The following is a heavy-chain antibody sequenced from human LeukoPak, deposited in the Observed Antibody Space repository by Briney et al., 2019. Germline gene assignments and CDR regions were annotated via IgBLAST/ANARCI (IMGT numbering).Heavy chain of an antibody. CDR3: ASAHSSWLLMFDY. Sequence: SQTLSLTCTVSGGSISSGSYYWSWIRQPAGKGLEWIGRIYTSGSTNYNPSLKSRVTISVDTSKNQFSLKLSSVTAADTAVYYCASAHSSWLLMFDYWGQGTLVTVSS. J-gene: IGHJ4*02. CDR2: IYTSGST. V-gene: IGHV4-61*02. CDR1: GGSISSGSYY. D-gene: IGHD6-13*01.